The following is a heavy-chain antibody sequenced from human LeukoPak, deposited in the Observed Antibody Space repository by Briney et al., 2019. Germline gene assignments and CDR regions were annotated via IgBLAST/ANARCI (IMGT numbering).Heavy chain of an antibody. J-gene: IGHJ3*02. CDR2: ISSSSYI. D-gene: IGHD2-15*01. CDR3: ARERGIVVVVAVTYAQDDAFDI. CDR1: GFTFSDYS. V-gene: IGHV3-21*01. Sequence: GGSLRLSCAASGFTFSDYSMNWVRQAPGKGLEGFSSISSSSYIYLADSVRGRFTISRDNAKNSLYLQMNSMRAEDTAVYYCARERGIVVVVAVTYAQDDAFDIWGQGTMVTVSS.